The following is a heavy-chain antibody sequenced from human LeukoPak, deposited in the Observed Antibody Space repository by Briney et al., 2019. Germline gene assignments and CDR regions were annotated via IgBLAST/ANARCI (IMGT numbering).Heavy chain of an antibody. CDR1: GFTFSGHW. CDR2: INERGTDS. J-gene: IGHJ5*02. Sequence: GGSLRLSCTASGFTFSGHWIHWVRQPPGMGLVWVSRINERGTDSMYAESVKGRFTISRDNSKNTLYLQMNSLRTDDTAVYYCGKEQSGSYVHAFDPWGQGTVVTVSS. CDR3: GKEQSGSYVHAFDP. V-gene: IGHV3-74*03. D-gene: IGHD3-3*01.